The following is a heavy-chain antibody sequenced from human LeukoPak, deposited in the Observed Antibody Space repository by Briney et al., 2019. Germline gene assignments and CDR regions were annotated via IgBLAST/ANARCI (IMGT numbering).Heavy chain of an antibody. V-gene: IGHV3-9*01. CDR3: ARGSPNSSPLYYYYYYGMDV. CDR1: GFTFDDYA. D-gene: IGHD2/OR15-2a*01. CDR2: ISWNSGSI. J-gene: IGHJ6*02. Sequence: GRSLRLSCAASGFTFDDYAMHWVRQAPGKGLEWVSGISWNSGSIGYADSVKGRFTISRDNAKNSLYLQMNSLRAEDTAVYYCARGSPNSSPLYYYYYYGMDVWGQGTTVTVSS.